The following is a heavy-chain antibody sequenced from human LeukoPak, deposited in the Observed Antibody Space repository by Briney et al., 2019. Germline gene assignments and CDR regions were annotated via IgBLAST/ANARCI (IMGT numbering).Heavy chain of an antibody. CDR1: GFTVSSNY. CDR2: IYSGGST. V-gene: IGHV3-53*01. Sequence: AGGSLRLSCAASGFTVSSNYMSWVRQAPGKGLEWVSVIYSGGSTYYADSVKGRFTISRDNSKNTLYLQMNSLRAEDMALYYCSKRAEGVVRGGNYLCLRGQGNLVNVSS. D-gene: IGHD3-10*02. CDR3: SKRAEGVVRGGNYLCL. J-gene: IGHJ4*01.